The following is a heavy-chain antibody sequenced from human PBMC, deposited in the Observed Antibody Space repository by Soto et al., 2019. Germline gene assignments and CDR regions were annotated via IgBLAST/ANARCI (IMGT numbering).Heavy chain of an antibody. D-gene: IGHD2-8*02. CDR3: AREWCTTTRCYGVDY. Sequence: ASVKVSCKASGYTLATFVITWVRQAPGQGLEWMGYIAPSNGKTHYAQKFQGRVTMTIDTLTSTAYMEVTSLESDDTAVYYCAREWCTTTRCYGVDYRGQGTPVTGSS. CDR1: GYTLATFV. V-gene: IGHV1-18*01. J-gene: IGHJ4*02. CDR2: IAPSNGKT.